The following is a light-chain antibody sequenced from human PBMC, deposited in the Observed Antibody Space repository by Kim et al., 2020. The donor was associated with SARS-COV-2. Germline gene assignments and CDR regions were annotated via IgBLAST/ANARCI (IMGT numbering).Light chain of an antibody. V-gene: IGLV3-1*01. Sequence: SYELTQPPSVSVSPGQTASITCSGDKLGDKYSCWYQQKPGQSPVLVIYQDSKRPSGIPERFSGSNSGNTATLTIRGTHAMHAADYYFQACDRSTVV. J-gene: IGLJ2*01. CDR2: QDS. CDR1: KLGDKY. CDR3: QACDRSTVV.